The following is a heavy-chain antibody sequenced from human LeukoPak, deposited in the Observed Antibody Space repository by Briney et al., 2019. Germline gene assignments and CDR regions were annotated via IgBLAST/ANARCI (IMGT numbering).Heavy chain of an antibody. CDR2: IRNDASNK. D-gene: IGHD3-10*01. Sequence: GGSLRLSCAASGFTFSNYVMHWVRQAPGKGLEWVAFIRNDASNKYYADSVKGRFTISRDNSKNTLYLQINSLRPEDTAVYYCAAAPHVLDYYGSGSYSLDLWGRGTLVTVSS. CDR3: AAAPHVLDYYGSGSYSLDL. V-gene: IGHV3-30*02. CDR1: GFTFSNYV. J-gene: IGHJ2*01.